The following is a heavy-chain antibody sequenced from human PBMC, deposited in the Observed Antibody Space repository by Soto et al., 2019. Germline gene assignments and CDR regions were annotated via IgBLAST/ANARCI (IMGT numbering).Heavy chain of an antibody. CDR2: IYYGGTT. Sequence: SETPSITYGVYTESFSRASWWSWFRQPPGKGLEWIGEIYYGGTTNYNPSLKSRVTISEDKSKTQFSLKLSSVTAADTAVYYCAAKLLHCSGGNCSGAFEKSGPGTMV. J-gene: IGHJ3*02. D-gene: IGHD2-15*01. CDR1: TESFSRASW. CDR3: AAKLLHCSGGNCSGAFEK. V-gene: IGHV4-4*02.